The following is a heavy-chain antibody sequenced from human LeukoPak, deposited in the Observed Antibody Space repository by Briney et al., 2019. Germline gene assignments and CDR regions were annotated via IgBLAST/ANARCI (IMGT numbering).Heavy chain of an antibody. CDR3: ARSFSTYSYDASHWRGAFDI. CDR2: ISTSSSYI. CDR1: GFIFSTYS. J-gene: IGHJ3*02. V-gene: IGHV3-21*01. Sequence: GGSLRLFCAASGFIFSTYSMNWVRQAPGKGLEWVSSISTSSSYIYYADSVKGRFTISRDNANDSLYLQMNSLRAEDTAVYYCARSFSTYSYDASHWRGAFDIWGHGTMVTVSS. D-gene: IGHD3-22*01.